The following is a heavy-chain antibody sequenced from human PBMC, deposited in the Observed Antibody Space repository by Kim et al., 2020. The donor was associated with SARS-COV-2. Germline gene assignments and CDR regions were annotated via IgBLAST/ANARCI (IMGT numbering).Heavy chain of an antibody. D-gene: IGHD3-10*01. Sequence: ADSVKGRFTISRDNSKNTLYLQMNGLRAEDTAVYYCARDLVVRLLSCPGYWGQGTLVTVSS. V-gene: IGHV3-33*01. J-gene: IGHJ4*02. CDR3: ARDLVVRLLSCPGY.